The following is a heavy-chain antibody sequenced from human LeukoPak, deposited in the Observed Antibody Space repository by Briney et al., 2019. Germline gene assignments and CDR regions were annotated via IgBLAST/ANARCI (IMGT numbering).Heavy chain of an antibody. D-gene: IGHD4-17*01. CDR1: GFTFSSYA. CDR3: AKDLRDNYYYYGMDV. J-gene: IGHJ6*02. Sequence: GGSLRLSCAASGFTFSSYAMSWVRQAPGKGLEWVSAISGSGGSTYYADSVKGRFTISRDNSKNTLYLQMDSLRAEDTAVYYCAKDLRDNYYYYGMDVWGQGTTVTVSS. V-gene: IGHV3-23*01. CDR2: ISGSGGST.